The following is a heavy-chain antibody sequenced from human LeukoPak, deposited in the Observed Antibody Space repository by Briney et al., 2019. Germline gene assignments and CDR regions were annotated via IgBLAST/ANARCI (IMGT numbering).Heavy chain of an antibody. V-gene: IGHV4-34*01. Sequence: SSETLSLTCAVYGGSFSGYYWSWIRQPPGKGLEWIGEINHSGSTNYNPSLKSRVTISVDTSKNQFSLKLSSVTAADTAVYYCARHLGVYSSGWNYWGQGTLVTVSS. J-gene: IGHJ4*02. CDR2: INHSGST. CDR3: ARHLGVYSSGWNY. D-gene: IGHD6-19*01. CDR1: GGSFSGYY.